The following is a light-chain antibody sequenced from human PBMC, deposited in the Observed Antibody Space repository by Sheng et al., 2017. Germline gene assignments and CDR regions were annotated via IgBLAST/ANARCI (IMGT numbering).Light chain of an antibody. CDR1: QSIDSY. CDR2: DAS. J-gene: IGKJ1*01. Sequence: EVVLTQSPATLSLSPGERATLSCRASQSIDSYLAWYQQRPGQAPRLLIYDASNRATGIPARFSGSGFGTDFTLTISSLQPEDLATYYCQQSYGSTWTFGQGTKVDLK. V-gene: IGKV3-11*01. CDR3: QQSYGSTWT.